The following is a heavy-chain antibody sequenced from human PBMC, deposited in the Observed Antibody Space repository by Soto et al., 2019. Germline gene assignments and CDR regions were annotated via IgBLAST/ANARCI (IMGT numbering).Heavy chain of an antibody. CDR1: GFTFSSYA. CDR2: ISGSGGST. D-gene: IGHD6-13*01. J-gene: IGHJ4*02. Sequence: GGSLTLSCAASGFTFSSYAMSWVRQAPGKGLEWVSAISGSGGSTYYADSVKGRFTISRDNSKNTLYLQMNSLRAEDTAVYYCAKVQQQLVRSPFDYWGQGTLVTVSS. V-gene: IGHV3-23*01. CDR3: AKVQQQLVRSPFDY.